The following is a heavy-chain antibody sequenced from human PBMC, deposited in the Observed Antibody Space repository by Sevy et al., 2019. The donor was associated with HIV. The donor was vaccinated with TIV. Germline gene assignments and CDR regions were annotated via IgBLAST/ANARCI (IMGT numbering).Heavy chain of an antibody. D-gene: IGHD3-10*01. CDR1: GGSMSSYF. Sequence: SETLSLTCTVSGGSMSSYFWSWIRQPPGKGLEWIGYCYYTGTTNYNPSLKSRLTMSLDTSKNRFSLKLTAVTAADTAVYYCARDSVLSPRVFDSWGQGTLVTVSS. V-gene: IGHV4-59*01. J-gene: IGHJ4*02. CDR3: ARDSVLSPRVFDS. CDR2: CYYTGTT.